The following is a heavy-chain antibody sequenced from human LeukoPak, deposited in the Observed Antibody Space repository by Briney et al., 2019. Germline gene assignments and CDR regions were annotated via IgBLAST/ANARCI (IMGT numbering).Heavy chain of an antibody. CDR3: TRHGPQCGCSGNSCYSHAPFDY. J-gene: IGHJ4*02. CDR2: IRSKPNSYAT. D-gene: IGHD2-15*01. V-gene: IGHV3-73*01. CDR1: GFTFSGSA. Sequence: GGSLRLSCAASGFTFSGSAMHWVRQASGKGLEWVGRIRSKPNSYATAYAASLKGRFTISRDDSNNTAYLQMNSLKTEDTAVYYCTRHGPQCGCSGNSCYSHAPFDYWGQGTLVTVSS.